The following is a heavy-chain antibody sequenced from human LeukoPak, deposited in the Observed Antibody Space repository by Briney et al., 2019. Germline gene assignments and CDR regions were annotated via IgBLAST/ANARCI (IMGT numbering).Heavy chain of an antibody. CDR3: VHRQSERLIYYFDF. CDR1: GGSLTTSGMG. J-gene: IGHJ4*02. Sequence: SGPTLVNPTETLTLTCSFSGGSLTTSGMGVGWIRRPPGKALEWLALIYWNDDKRYNPSLNNRLTITKDTSKNQVVLTLINMDPVDTPTYFCVHRQSERLIYYFDFWGQGTLVTVSS. V-gene: IGHV2-5*01. CDR2: IYWNDDK. D-gene: IGHD2-8*01.